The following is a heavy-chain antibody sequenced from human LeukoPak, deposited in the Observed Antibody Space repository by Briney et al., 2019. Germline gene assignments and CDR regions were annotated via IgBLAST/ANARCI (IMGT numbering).Heavy chain of an antibody. J-gene: IGHJ4*02. CDR3: AKTLRYCSSTRCYSLTDFDY. CDR2: ISGSGGST. D-gene: IGHD2-2*01. V-gene: IGHV3-23*01. Sequence: SGGSLRLSCAASGFTFNNHAMSWVRQAPGKGLEWVSAISGSGGSTYYADSVKGRFTISRDNSKNTLFLQMNSLRAEDTAVYYCAKTLRYCSSTRCYSLTDFDYWGQGTLVTVSS. CDR1: GFTFNNHA.